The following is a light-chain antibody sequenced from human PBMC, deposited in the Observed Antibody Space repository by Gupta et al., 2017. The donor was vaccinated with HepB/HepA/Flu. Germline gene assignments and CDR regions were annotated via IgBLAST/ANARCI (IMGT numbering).Light chain of an antibody. V-gene: IGKV1-5*03. CDR3: QHYNSYSPT. CDR1: QSNSSW. Sequence: DIQTTQSPSTLSASVGDRVTITCRASQSNSSWLAWYQQKPGKAPKVLIYKASNLESGVPSRFSGSGSGTEFTLTISSLQPDDFATYYGQHYNSYSPTFGQWTKVEIK. J-gene: IGKJ1*01. CDR2: KAS.